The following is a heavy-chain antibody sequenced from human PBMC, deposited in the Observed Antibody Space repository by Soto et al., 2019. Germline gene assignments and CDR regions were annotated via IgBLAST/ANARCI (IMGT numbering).Heavy chain of an antibody. CDR2: ISGYNGDT. D-gene: IGHD3-3*02. CDR3: ARGTIFGLVSFDY. J-gene: IGHJ4*02. V-gene: IGHV1-18*01. Sequence: QVQLVQSGAEVKEPGASVKVSCKASGATFTSYGFNWVRQAPGQGLEWMGWISGYNGDTHYAQNFQVRVTMTIDTCTSTAYMELRSLRSDDTAVYYCARGTIFGLVSFDYWGQGTLVTVSS. CDR1: GATFTSYG.